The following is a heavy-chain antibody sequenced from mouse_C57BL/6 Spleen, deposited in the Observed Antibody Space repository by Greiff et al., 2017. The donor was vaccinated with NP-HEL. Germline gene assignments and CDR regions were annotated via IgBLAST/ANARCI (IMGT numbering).Heavy chain of an antibody. J-gene: IGHJ4*01. CDR1: GYAFSSSW. V-gene: IGHV1-82*01. CDR2: IYPGDGDT. Sequence: LEESGPELVKPGASVKISCKASGYAFSSSWMNWVKQRPGKGLEWIGRIYPGDGDTNYNGKFKGKATLTADKSSSTAYMQLSSLTSEDSAVYFCARFAHYYYGSRDYYAMDYWGQGTSVTVSS. D-gene: IGHD1-1*01. CDR3: ARFAHYYYGSRDYYAMDY.